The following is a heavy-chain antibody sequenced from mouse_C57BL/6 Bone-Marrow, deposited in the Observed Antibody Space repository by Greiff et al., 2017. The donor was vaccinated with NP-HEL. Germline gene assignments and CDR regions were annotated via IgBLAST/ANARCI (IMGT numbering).Heavy chain of an antibody. CDR1: GYTFTSYW. J-gene: IGHJ4*01. Sequence: VQLQQPGAELVKPGASVKMSCKASGYTFTSYWITCVKQRPGQGLEWIGDIYPGSGSTNYNEKFKSKATLTVDTSSSKAYMQLSSLTSEDSAVYYCSRSYYGSSLYYAMDYWGQGTSVTVSS. V-gene: IGHV1-55*01. CDR3: SRSYYGSSLYYAMDY. CDR2: IYPGSGST. D-gene: IGHD1-1*01.